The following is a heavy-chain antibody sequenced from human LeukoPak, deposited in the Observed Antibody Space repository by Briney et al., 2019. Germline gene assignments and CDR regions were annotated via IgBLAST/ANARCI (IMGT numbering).Heavy chain of an antibody. J-gene: IGHJ4*02. Sequence: ASVKVSCKASGYTFTSYNMHWVRQAPGQGLEWMGKINPSGGNTTYSQKFQGRVTMTRDTSTSTVYMELSSLRSEDTAVYYCARESSWRWEPTRIAGYFDYWGQGTLVTVSS. V-gene: IGHV1-46*01. CDR2: INPSGGNT. CDR1: GYTFTSYN. D-gene: IGHD4-23*01. CDR3: ARESSWRWEPTRIAGYFDY.